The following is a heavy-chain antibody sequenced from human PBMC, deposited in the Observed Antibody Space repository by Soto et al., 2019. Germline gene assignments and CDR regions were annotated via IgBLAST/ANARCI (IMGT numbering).Heavy chain of an antibody. CDR3: AKALYNSGCSKADY. CDR1: GFIFSSYA. J-gene: IGHJ4*02. Sequence: GGSLRLSCAASGFIFSSYAMNWVRQAPGKGLEWVSTISDSGGSTYYTDSVKGRFTISRDNSKNTLYLQMYSLRAEDTAVYYCAKALYNSGCSKADYWGQGTLVTVSS. CDR2: ISDSGGST. D-gene: IGHD6-19*01. V-gene: IGHV3-23*01.